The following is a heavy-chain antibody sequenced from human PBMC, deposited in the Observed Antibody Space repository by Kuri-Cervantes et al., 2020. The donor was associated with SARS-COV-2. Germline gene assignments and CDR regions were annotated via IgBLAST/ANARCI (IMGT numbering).Heavy chain of an antibody. CDR2: IYYSGSV. J-gene: IGHJ4*02. Sequence: LSCTVSGGSISSSYWSWIRQPPGKGPEWIGYIYYSGSVSYNPSLMSRVTISVDTSKNQFSLRLTSVTAADTAVYYCTTVTPTSVFDFWGQGTLVTVSS. CDR3: TTVTPTSVFDF. CDR1: GGSISSSY. D-gene: IGHD4-17*01. V-gene: IGHV4-59*01.